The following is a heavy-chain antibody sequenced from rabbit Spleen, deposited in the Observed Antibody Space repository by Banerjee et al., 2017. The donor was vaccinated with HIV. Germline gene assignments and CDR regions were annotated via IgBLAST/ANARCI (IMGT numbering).Heavy chain of an antibody. D-gene: IGHD1-1*01. Sequence: QEQLVESGGGLVKPEGSLTLTCKASGFSFSSSQYMCWVRQAPGKGLEWITCIYTGSSGSTYYASWAKGRFTISKTSSTTVTLQMTSLTAADTATYFCARGDASSGDGYNLWGPGTLVTVS. CDR2: IYTGSSGST. CDR3: ARGDASSGDGYNL. J-gene: IGHJ4*01. V-gene: IGHV1S45*01. CDR1: GFSFSSSQY.